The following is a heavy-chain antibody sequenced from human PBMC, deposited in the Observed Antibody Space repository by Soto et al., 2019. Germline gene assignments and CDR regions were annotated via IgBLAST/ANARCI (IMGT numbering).Heavy chain of an antibody. CDR2: IYHSGST. CDR3: ARTHSSGWYWFDP. CDR1: RGSISSGGYS. V-gene: IGHV4-30-2*01. D-gene: IGHD6-19*01. Sequence: QLQLQESGSGLVKPSQTLSLTCAVSRGSISSGGYSWSWIRQPPGKGLEWIGYIYHSGSTYYNPSLKSRVTISVDRSKNQFSLKLSSVTAADTAVYYCARTHSSGWYWFDPWGQGTLVTVSS. J-gene: IGHJ5*02.